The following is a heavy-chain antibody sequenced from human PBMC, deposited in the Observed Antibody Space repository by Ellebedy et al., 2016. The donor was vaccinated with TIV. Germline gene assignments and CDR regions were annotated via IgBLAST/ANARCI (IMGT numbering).Heavy chain of an antibody. J-gene: IGHJ6*03. D-gene: IGHD3-10*01. CDR1: GFTFSSYG. CDR3: TTVGRGGPSIYYYYYMDV. Sequence: GGSLRLSXAASGFTFSSYGMHWVRQAPGKGLEWVGRIKSKTDGGTTDYAAPVKGRFTISRDDSKNTLYLQMNSLKTEDTAVYYCTTVGRGGPSIYYYYYMDVWGKGTTVTVSS. CDR2: IKSKTDGGTT. V-gene: IGHV3-15*01.